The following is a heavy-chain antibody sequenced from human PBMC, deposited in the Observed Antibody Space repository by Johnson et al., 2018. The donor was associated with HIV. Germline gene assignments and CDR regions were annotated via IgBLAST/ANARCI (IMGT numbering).Heavy chain of an antibody. CDR2: ISSSGSTI. Sequence: QVQLVESGGGLVKPGGSLRLSCAASGFTFSDYYMSWIRQAPGKGLEWVSYISSSGSTIYYADSVTGRFTISRDNSKNTLYLQMNSLRAEDTAVYFCARGCRDGYTCDAFDVWGQGTRVTVSS. D-gene: IGHD5-24*01. CDR3: ARGCRDGYTCDAFDV. CDR1: GFTFSDYY. J-gene: IGHJ3*01. V-gene: IGHV3-11*04.